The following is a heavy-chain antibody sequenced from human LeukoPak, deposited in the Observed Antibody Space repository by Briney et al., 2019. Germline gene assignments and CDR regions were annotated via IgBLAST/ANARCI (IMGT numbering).Heavy chain of an antibody. V-gene: IGHV3-23*01. Sequence: GGSLRLSCAASGFTFSSYAMSWVRQAPGKGLEWVSAISGSGGSTYYADSVKGRFTISRDNSKNTLYLQRNSLRAEDTAVYYCAKDSSVRVLKTYYFDYWGQGTLVTVSS. J-gene: IGHJ4*02. CDR3: AKDSSVRVLKTYYFDY. CDR1: GFTFSSYA. CDR2: ISGSGGST. D-gene: IGHD2/OR15-2a*01.